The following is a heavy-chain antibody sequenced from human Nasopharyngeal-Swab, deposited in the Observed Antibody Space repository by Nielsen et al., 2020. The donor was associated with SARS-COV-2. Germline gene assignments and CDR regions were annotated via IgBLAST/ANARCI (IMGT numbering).Heavy chain of an antibody. CDR1: GFTFSSYW. V-gene: IGHV3-7*01. CDR2: IKQDGSEK. D-gene: IGHD3-16*02. J-gene: IGHJ5*02. Sequence: GESLKISCAASGFTFSSYWMSWVRQAPGRGLEWVANIKQDGSEKYYVDSVKGRFTISRDNAKNSLYLQMNSLRAEDTAVYYCARGVFWGSYRYPNWFDPWGQGTLVTVSS. CDR3: ARGVFWGSYRYPNWFDP.